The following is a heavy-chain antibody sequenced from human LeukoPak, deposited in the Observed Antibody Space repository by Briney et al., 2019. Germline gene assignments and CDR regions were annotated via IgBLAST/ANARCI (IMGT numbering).Heavy chain of an antibody. CDR3: ARYDLWSGYSNWFDP. Sequence: PGGSLRLSCAASGFTVSSNYMSWVRQAPGKGLEWVSVIYSGGSTYYADSVKGRFTISRDNSKNTLYLQMNSLRAEDTAVYYCARYDLWSGYSNWFDPWGQGTLVTVSS. CDR1: GFTVSSNY. D-gene: IGHD3-3*01. J-gene: IGHJ5*02. CDR2: IYSGGST. V-gene: IGHV3-53*01.